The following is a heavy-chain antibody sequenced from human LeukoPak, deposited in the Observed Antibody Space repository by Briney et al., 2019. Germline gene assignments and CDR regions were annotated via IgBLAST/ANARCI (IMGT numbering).Heavy chain of an antibody. Sequence: SETLSLTCTVSGGSISGYYWSWIRQPPGKGLEWIGYIYYSGSTNYNPSLKSRVTISVDTSKNQFSLKLSSVTAADTAVYCCARHSGSYLYYRMDVWGQGTTVTVSS. CDR1: GGSISGYY. CDR3: ARHSGSYLYYRMDV. V-gene: IGHV4-59*08. J-gene: IGHJ6*02. CDR2: IYYSGST. D-gene: IGHD1-26*01.